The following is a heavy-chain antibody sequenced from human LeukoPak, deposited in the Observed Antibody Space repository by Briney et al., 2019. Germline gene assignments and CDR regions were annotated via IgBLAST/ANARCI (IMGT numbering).Heavy chain of an antibody. J-gene: IGHJ4*02. CDR2: INWNGGST. V-gene: IGHV3-20*04. Sequence: PGGSLRLSCAASGFTFSSYGMSWVRQAPGKGLERVSGINWNGGSTGYADSVKGRFTISRDNAKNSLYLQMNSLRAEDTALYYWASMVRGVMTYWGQGTLVTVSS. D-gene: IGHD3-10*01. CDR3: ASMVRGVMTY. CDR1: GFTFSSYG.